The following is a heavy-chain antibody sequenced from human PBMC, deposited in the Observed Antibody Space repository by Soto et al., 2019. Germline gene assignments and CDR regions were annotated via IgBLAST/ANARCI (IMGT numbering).Heavy chain of an antibody. D-gene: IGHD6-13*01. CDR2: IIPIFGTA. V-gene: IGHV1-69*01. CDR3: ARDDSYSSSGGCAYNWFDP. J-gene: IGHJ5*02. CDR1: GGTFSSYA. Sequence: QVQLVQSGAEVKKPGSSVKVSCKASGGTFSSYAISWVRQAPGQGLEWMGGIIPIFGTANYAQKFQGRVTITADESTSTAYMELSRLRSEGTAVYYCARDDSYSSSGGCAYNWFDPWGQGTLVTVSS.